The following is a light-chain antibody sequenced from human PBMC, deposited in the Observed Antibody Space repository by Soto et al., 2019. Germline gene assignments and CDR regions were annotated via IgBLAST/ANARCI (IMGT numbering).Light chain of an antibody. CDR1: SFDIGNNY. CDR2: DNN. Sequence: QSVLTQPPSVSAAPRQKVTISCSGSSFDIGNNYVSWYQQLPGTAPKLLIYDNNKRPSGIPDRFSGSKSGTSATLGITGLQTGDEADYYCGTWDSSLSAGVFGTGTKLTVL. CDR3: GTWDSSLSAGV. J-gene: IGLJ1*01. V-gene: IGLV1-51*01.